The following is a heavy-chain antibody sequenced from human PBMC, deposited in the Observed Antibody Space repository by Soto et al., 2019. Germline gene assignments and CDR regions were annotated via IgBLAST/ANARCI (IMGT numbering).Heavy chain of an antibody. CDR1: GYTFTSYG. D-gene: IGHD6-19*01. Sequence: QVQLVQSGAEVKKPGASVKVSCKASGYTFTSYGISWVRQAPGQGLEWMGWISAYNGNTKYAQKLQGRVTMTTDTPTSTAYMELRSLRSDDTAAYCFARDLAVALIDYWGQGTLVTVSS. V-gene: IGHV1-18*01. CDR3: ARDLAVALIDY. J-gene: IGHJ4*02. CDR2: ISAYNGNT.